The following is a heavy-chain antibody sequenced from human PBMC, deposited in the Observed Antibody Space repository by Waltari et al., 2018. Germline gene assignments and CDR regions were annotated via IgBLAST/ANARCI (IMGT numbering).Heavy chain of an antibody. CDR1: GFTLSSYW. CDR3: ARKKGVGGTHFDY. Sequence: VHLVESGGGLVQPGGSLSLSCAASGFTLSSYWMHWVRPAPGKGVGWVSRSNSDGSSTSYADSGKGGFTIFRDNAKNPLYLQMNRLRAADTAVYYWARKKGVGGTHFDYWGQGTLVTVSS. J-gene: IGHJ4*02. V-gene: IGHV3-74*01. D-gene: IGHD3-16*01. CDR2: SNSDGSST.